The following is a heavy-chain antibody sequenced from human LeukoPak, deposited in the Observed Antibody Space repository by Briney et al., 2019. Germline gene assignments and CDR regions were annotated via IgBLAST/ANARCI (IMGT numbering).Heavy chain of an antibody. V-gene: IGHV3-48*03. J-gene: IGHJ4*02. CDR2: ITSSGSTI. CDR1: GFTFNIYE. D-gene: IGHD2-21*02. Sequence: RGSLRLSCAASGFTFNIYEMNWVRQAPGKGLEWVSYITSSGSTIHYADSVKDRFTISRDNAKNSLYLQLSSLRAEDTAVYYCARARCGDDCFPPYYFDYWGQGTLVTLSS. CDR3: ARARCGDDCFPPYYFDY.